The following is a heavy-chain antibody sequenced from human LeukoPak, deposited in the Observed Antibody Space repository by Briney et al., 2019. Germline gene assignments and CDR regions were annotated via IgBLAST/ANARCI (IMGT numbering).Heavy chain of an antibody. D-gene: IGHD3-3*01. CDR1: GFTFSSYW. J-gene: IGHJ4*02. CDR2: INSDGSST. CDR3: VRDSYYDFWSGYYDY. V-gene: IGHV3-74*01. Sequence: GGSLRLSCAASGFTFSSYWMHWVRQAPGKGLVWVSSINSDGSSTSYADSVKGRFTISRDNAKNTLYLQMNSLRAEDTAVYYCVRDSYYDFWSGYYDYWGQGTLVTVSS.